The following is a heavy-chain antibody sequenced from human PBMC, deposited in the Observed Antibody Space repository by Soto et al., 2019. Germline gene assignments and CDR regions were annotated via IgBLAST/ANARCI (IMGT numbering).Heavy chain of an antibody. CDR1: GGSFRNDI. D-gene: IGHD3-10*01. Sequence: QVQLVQSGAEVKKPGSSVNVSCKASGGSFRNDIISWVRQAPGQGLDWMGTIIPMFGRVNYAQKLQGRVTITADKSTSTAYMELSSLRSDDTAVYYCASGTVYGSGSYPVDYWGQGTLVTVSS. CDR3: ASGTVYGSGSYPVDY. CDR2: IIPMFGRV. J-gene: IGHJ4*02. V-gene: IGHV1-69*02.